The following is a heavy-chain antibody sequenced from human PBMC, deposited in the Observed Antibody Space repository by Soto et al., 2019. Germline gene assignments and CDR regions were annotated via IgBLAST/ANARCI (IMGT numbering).Heavy chain of an antibody. Sequence: QVQLVESGGGLVKPGGSLRLSCAAAGFTFSDYYMSWIRQAPGKGLEWGSYISGSGSTIYYADSVKGRFAISRDNAKNSLHLQGNSLRAEDTAVYYCASGVAASHFYYYYMDVWGKGTTVTVSS. V-gene: IGHV3-11*01. J-gene: IGHJ6*03. D-gene: IGHD2-15*01. CDR2: ISGSGSTI. CDR1: GFTFSDYY. CDR3: ASGVAASHFYYYYMDV.